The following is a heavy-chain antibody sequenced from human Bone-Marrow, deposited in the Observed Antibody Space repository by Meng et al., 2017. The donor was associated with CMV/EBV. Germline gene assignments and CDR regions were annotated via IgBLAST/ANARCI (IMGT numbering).Heavy chain of an antibody. J-gene: IGHJ4*02. CDR3: AREVGATAAGPGY. Sequence: GESLKISCAASGFTFSSYWMHWVRQAPGKGLVWVSRINSDGSSTSYADSVKGRFTISRDNAKNTLYLQMNSLRAEDTAVYYCAREVGATAAGPGYWGQGTLVTVSS. CDR1: GFTFSSYW. D-gene: IGHD1-26*01. V-gene: IGHV3-74*01. CDR2: INSDGSST.